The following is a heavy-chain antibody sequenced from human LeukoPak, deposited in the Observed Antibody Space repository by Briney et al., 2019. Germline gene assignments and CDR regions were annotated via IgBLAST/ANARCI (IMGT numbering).Heavy chain of an antibody. J-gene: IGHJ4*02. V-gene: IGHV3-21*01. D-gene: IGHD6-6*01. Sequence: GGSLRLSCAASGFSFSSYRMNWVRQAPGKGLEWVASISSDNGYIYYADSVKGRFTISRDNGENSLHLQMNSLRAEDAAVYYCARDLGTRKSIAFADWGQGTLVTVSS. CDR1: GFSFSSYR. CDR3: ARDLGTRKSIAFAD. CDR2: ISSDNGYI.